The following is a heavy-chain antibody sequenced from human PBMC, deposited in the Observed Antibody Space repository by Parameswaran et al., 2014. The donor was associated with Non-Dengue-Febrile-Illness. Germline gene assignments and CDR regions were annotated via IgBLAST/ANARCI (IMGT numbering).Heavy chain of an antibody. CDR1: GFTFSLYA. V-gene: IGHV3-23*01. CDR2: ISGSGGST. Sequence: GGSLRLSCAASGFTFSLYAMSWVRQAPGKGLEWVSAISGSGGSTYYADSVKGRFTISRDNSKNTLYLQMNSLRAEDTAVYYCAKDEVSSSSGGDYYYYMDVWGKGTTVTVSS. CDR3: AKDEVSSSSGGDYYYYMDV. J-gene: IGHJ6*03. D-gene: IGHD6-6*01.